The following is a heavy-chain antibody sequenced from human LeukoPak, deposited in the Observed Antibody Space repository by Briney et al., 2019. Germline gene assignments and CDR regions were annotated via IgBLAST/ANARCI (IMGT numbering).Heavy chain of an antibody. D-gene: IGHD1-26*01. V-gene: IGHV3-64D*06. Sequence: PGGSLRLSCSASGFTFSSYAMHWVRQAPGKGLEYVSAISSNGGSTYYADSVKGRFTISRDNSKNTLYLQMSSLRAEDTAVYYCVKDPSSGGYWGEYYFDYWGQGTLVTVSS. CDR2: ISSNGGST. CDR3: VKDPSSGGYWGEYYFDY. J-gene: IGHJ4*02. CDR1: GFTFSSYA.